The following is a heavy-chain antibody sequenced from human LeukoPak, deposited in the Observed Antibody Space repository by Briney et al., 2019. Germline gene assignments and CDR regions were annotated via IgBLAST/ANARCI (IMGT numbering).Heavy chain of an antibody. J-gene: IGHJ6*02. Sequence: GGSLRLSCAASGFTFSSYSMNWVRQAPGKGLEWVSSISSSSSYIYYADSVKGRFTISRDNAKNSLYLQMNSLRAEDTAVYYCAREGVADYYYYGMDVWGQGTTVTVSS. CDR1: GFTFSSYS. CDR3: AREGVADYYYYGMDV. D-gene: IGHD5-12*01. V-gene: IGHV3-21*01. CDR2: ISSSSSYI.